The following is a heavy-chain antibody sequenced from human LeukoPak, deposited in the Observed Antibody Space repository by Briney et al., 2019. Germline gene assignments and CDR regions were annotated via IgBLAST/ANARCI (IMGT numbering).Heavy chain of an antibody. CDR1: GGSISSSSYY. J-gene: IGHJ4*02. CDR2: IYYSGST. Sequence: SETLSLTCTVSGGSISSSSYYWGWIRQPPGKGLEWIGGIYYSGSTYYNPSLKSRVTISVDTSKNQFSLKLSSVTAADTAVYYCARGRMNVLRITMVRGVMFYFDYWGQGTLVTVSS. D-gene: IGHD3-10*01. V-gene: IGHV4-39*01. CDR3: ARGRMNVLRITMVRGVMFYFDY.